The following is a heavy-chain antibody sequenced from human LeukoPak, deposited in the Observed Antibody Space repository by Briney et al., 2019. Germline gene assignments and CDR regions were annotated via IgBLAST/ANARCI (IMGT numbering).Heavy chain of an antibody. CDR2: IYPGDSDT. D-gene: IGHD6-13*01. J-gene: IGHJ5*02. CDR1: GYSFTSYW. CDR3: ARQKYSSSWYVWFAP. Sequence: GESLKISCKGSGYSFTSYWIGWVRQMPGKGLEGMGVIYPGDSDTRYSPSFQGQVTISADKSISPAYLQWSSLKASGTAMYYCARQKYSSSWYVWFAPWGQGTLVTVSS. V-gene: IGHV5-51*01.